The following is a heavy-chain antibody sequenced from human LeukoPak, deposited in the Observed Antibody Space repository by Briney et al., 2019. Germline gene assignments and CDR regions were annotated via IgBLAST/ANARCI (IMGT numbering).Heavy chain of an antibody. J-gene: IGHJ4*02. CDR3: AREVCGGDCPFDY. D-gene: IGHD2-21*02. V-gene: IGHV3-33*01. Sequence: GGSLRLSCAASGFSFSSYVMHWVRQAPGKGLEWVAVIWYDGSNKYYADSVKGRFTISRDNSKNTLYLQMNSLRAEDTAVYYCAREVCGGDCPFDYWGQGTLVTVSS. CDR1: GFSFSSYV. CDR2: IWYDGSNK.